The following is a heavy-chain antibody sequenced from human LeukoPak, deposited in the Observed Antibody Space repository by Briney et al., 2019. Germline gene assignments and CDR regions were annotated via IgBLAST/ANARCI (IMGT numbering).Heavy chain of an antibody. CDR1: GFTFSTYW. CDR2: INSDGSST. V-gene: IGHV3-74*01. CDR3: ARDTPQLGIDY. D-gene: IGHD7-27*01. Sequence: GRSLRLSCAASGFTFSTYWMHWVRQAPGKGLVWASHINSDGSSTSYADSVKGRFTISRDNAKNTLYLQMNSLRDEDTAVYYCARDTPQLGIDYWGQGTLVTVSS. J-gene: IGHJ4*02.